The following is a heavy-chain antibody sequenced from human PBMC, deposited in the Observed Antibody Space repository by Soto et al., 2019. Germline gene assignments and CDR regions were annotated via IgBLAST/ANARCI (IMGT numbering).Heavy chain of an antibody. J-gene: IGHJ2*01. Sequence: ALLKVHCKTAGYTKPVYPSDWGRQEKEQGPEWMGWISAYNGNTNYAQNLQGRVTMTTDTSTSTAYMERRSLRSGDTAVYYCARFWIPQGLVAWYFDLWGRATLVS. CDR2: ISAYNGNT. V-gene: IGHV1-18*01. D-gene: IGHD6-19*01. CDR3: ARFWIPQGLVAWYFDL. CDR1: GYTKPVYP.